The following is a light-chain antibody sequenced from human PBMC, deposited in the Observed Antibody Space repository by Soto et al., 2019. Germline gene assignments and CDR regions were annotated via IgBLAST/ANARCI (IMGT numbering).Light chain of an antibody. CDR3: QQYNSWPRT. CDR1: QSVDSN. J-gene: IGKJ1*01. V-gene: IGKV3-15*01. Sequence: EVVITQSPDTLSVSPGERATLSCRASQSVDSNLAWYQQKRGQGPRLLIYGASTRATGISARFSGSGSGTEFTLTISSLQSEDFAVYYCQQYNSWPRTFGQGTKVDIK. CDR2: GAS.